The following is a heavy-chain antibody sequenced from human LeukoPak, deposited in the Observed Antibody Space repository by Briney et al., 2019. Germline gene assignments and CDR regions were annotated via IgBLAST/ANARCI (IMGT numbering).Heavy chain of an antibody. CDR2: IYHSGST. D-gene: IGHD4-17*01. J-gene: IGHJ3*02. CDR3: ARAPTVTTAGAFDI. CDR1: GGSISSGGYS. V-gene: IGHV4-30-2*01. Sequence: SETLSLTCAVSGGSISSGGYSWSWIRQLPGKGLEWIGYIYHSGSTYYNPSLKSRVTISVDRSKNQFSLKLSSVTAADTAVYYCARAPTVTTAGAFDIWGQGTMVTVSS.